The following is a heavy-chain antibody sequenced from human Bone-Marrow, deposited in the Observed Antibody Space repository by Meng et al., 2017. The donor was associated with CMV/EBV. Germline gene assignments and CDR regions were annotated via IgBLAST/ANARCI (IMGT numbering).Heavy chain of an antibody. J-gene: IGHJ5*02. CDR3: ARLYIVVVPAAMGQYNWFDP. CDR2: MNPNSGNT. CDR1: GYTFTSYD. D-gene: IGHD2-2*01. V-gene: IGHV1-8*02. Sequence: ASVKVSCKASGYTFTSYDINWVRQATGQGLEWMGWMNPNSGNTGYAQKFQGRVTMTTDTSTSTAYMELRSLRSDDTAVYYCARLYIVVVPAAMGQYNWFDPWAQGTLVTVSS.